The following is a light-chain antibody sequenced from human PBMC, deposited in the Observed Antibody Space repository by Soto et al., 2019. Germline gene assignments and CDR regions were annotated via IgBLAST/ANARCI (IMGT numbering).Light chain of an antibody. J-gene: IGKJ3*01. Sequence: DIQLTQSPSFLSASVGDRVTITCRASQGISSYLAWYQQKPGKAPKLLIYAASTWQSGVPSRFSGSGSGTEFTLTSSRLQPEDFANCHCQQLNSYPLFGPGTKVDIK. CDR3: QQLNSYPL. CDR2: AAS. CDR1: QGISSY. V-gene: IGKV1-9*01.